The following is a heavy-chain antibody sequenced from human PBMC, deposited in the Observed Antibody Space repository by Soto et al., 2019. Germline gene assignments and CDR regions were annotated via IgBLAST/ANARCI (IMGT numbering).Heavy chain of an antibody. V-gene: IGHV1-69*06. CDR3: ARASYYYDSSGYPSTQYYFDY. CDR1: GGTFSSYA. CDR2: IIPIFGTA. J-gene: IGHJ4*02. D-gene: IGHD3-22*01. Sequence: SVKVSCKASGGTFSSYAISWVRQAPGQGLEWMGGIIPIFGTANYAQKFQGRVTITADKSTSTAYMELSSLRSEDTAVYYCARASYYYDSSGYPSTQYYFDYWGQGTLVTVSS.